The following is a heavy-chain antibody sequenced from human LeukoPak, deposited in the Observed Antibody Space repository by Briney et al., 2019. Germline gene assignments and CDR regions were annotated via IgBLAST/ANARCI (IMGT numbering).Heavy chain of an antibody. D-gene: IGHD2-2*01. CDR1: GYTFTSYY. CDR3: ARDAIVVVPAAAPKYFDY. Sequence: PGASVKVSCKASGYTFTSYYMHWVRQAPGQGLEWMGIINPSGGSTSYAQKFQGRVTMTRDTSTSTVYMELSSLRSEDTAVYYCARDAIVVVPAAAPKYFDYWGQGTLVTVSS. V-gene: IGHV1-46*01. CDR2: INPSGGST. J-gene: IGHJ4*02.